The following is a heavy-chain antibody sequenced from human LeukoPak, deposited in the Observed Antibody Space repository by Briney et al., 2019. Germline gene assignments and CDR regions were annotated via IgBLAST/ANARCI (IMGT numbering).Heavy chain of an antibody. CDR1: GFTFSSYS. Sequence: GGSLRLSCAASGFTFSSYSMNWVRQAPGKGLEWVSSISSSSSYIYYADSVKGRFTISRDNAKNSLYLQMNSLRAEDTAVYYCARDALYDFWSGYYNTNWFDPWGQGTLVTVSS. J-gene: IGHJ5*02. CDR3: ARDALYDFWSGYYNTNWFDP. CDR2: ISSSSSYI. V-gene: IGHV3-21*01. D-gene: IGHD3-3*01.